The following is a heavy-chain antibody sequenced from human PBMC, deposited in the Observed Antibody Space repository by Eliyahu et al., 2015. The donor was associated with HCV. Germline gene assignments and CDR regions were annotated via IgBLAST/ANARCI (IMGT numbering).Heavy chain of an antibody. Sequence: EVQLVESGGGLVQPGGSLRLSCAASGFTFSSCWMNWVRQAPGKGLEWVANIKEDGSEQNYMDSVKGRFTISRDNAKNSLYLQMNSLRAEDTAVYSCYCIKPPVGDYWGQGTLVTVSS. CDR3: YCIKPPVGDY. V-gene: IGHV3-7*01. CDR2: IKEDGSEQ. J-gene: IGHJ4*02. CDR1: GFTFSSCW. D-gene: IGHD1-26*01.